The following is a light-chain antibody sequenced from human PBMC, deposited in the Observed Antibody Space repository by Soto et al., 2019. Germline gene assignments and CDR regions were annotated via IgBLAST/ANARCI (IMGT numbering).Light chain of an antibody. Sequence: QSVLTQTPSVSGTPGQRVHISCSGSSSNIGRNYVYWYHQFPGTAPKLLIYRDNERPSGVPDRFSGSKSGTSASLAISGLLSGDEADYHCATWDDSLGGPVFGGRTQLTVL. V-gene: IGLV1-47*01. CDR2: RDN. CDR3: ATWDDSLGGPV. CDR1: SSNIGRNY. J-gene: IGLJ2*01.